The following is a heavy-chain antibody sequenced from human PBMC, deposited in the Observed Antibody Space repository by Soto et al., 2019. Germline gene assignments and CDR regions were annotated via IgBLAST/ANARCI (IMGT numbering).Heavy chain of an antibody. Sequence: SETLSLTCTLSRGSISSNSSSWGWIRQPPGKGLEWIGSIYSSGSTYYNPSLKSRVTISVDTSKNQFSLKLSSVTAADTAVYYCARHGVHSSGWAGPWGQGTLVTVS. CDR1: RGSISSNSSS. CDR3: ARHGVHSSGWAGP. D-gene: IGHD6-19*01. V-gene: IGHV4-39*01. CDR2: IYSSGST. J-gene: IGHJ5*02.